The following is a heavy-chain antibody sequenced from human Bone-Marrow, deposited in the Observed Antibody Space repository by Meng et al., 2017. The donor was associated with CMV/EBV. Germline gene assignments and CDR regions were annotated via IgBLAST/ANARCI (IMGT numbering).Heavy chain of an antibody. V-gene: IGHV4-30-4*08. CDR3: ARVRDQFRYFDY. CDR2: IYYSGST. J-gene: IGHJ4*02. CDR1: GGSISSGDYY. Sequence: LRLSCTVSGGSISSGDYYWSWIRQPPGKGLEWIGYIYYSGSTYYNPSLKSRVTLSVDTSKNQFSLKLTSVTAADTAVYYCARVRDQFRYFDYWGQGTLVTVSS.